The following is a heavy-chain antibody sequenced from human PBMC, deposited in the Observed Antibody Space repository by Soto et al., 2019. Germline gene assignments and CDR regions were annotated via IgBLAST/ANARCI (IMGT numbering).Heavy chain of an antibody. Sequence: ASVKVSCKASGYTFTGYYMHWVRRAPGQGLEWMGWINPNSGGTNYAQKFQGWVTMTRDTSISTAYMELSRLRSDDTAVYYCARDQYSSGWYHYYYYGMDVWGQGTTVTVSS. CDR3: ARDQYSSGWYHYYYYGMDV. V-gene: IGHV1-2*04. CDR2: INPNSGGT. D-gene: IGHD6-19*01. CDR1: GYTFTGYY. J-gene: IGHJ6*02.